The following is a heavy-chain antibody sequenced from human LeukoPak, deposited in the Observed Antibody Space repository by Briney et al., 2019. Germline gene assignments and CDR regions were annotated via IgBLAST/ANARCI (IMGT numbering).Heavy chain of an antibody. J-gene: IGHJ4*02. Sequence: PSETLSLTCAVSGGSISSGGYSWSWIRQPPGKGLEWIGYIYHSGSTYYNPSLKSRVTISVDRSKNQFSLKLGSVTAADTAVYYCARYNLQRLFDYWGQGTLVTVSS. CDR2: IYHSGST. V-gene: IGHV4-30-2*01. D-gene: IGHD1-14*01. CDR3: ARYNLQRLFDY. CDR1: GGSISSGGYS.